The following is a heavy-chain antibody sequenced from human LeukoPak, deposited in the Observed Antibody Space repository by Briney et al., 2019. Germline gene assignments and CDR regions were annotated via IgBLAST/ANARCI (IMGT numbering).Heavy chain of an antibody. V-gene: IGHV3-21*01. CDR1: GFTVSSNS. CDR2: ITDSSSSM. Sequence: GGSLRLSCTVSGFTVSSNSMSWVRQAPGKGLEWVSSITDSSSSMYYADSVKGRFTISRDNAKNSLYLQMNSLRAEDTAVYYCARDFSSGSYYGDYYFDYWGQGTLVTVSS. J-gene: IGHJ4*02. CDR3: ARDFSSGSYYGDYYFDY. D-gene: IGHD1-26*01.